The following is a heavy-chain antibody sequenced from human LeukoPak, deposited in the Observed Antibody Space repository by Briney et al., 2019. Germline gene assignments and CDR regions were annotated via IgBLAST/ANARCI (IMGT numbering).Heavy chain of an antibody. CDR1: GYSFTSYW. CDR3: ASMYNWNEGNWFDP. D-gene: IGHD1-20*01. Sequence: GESLKISCKASGYSFTSYWIGWVRQMPGKGLEWIGITYPGDSDTRYSPSFQGQVTISADKSISTAYLQWSSLKASDTAMYYCASMYNWNEGNWFDPWGQGTLVTVSS. V-gene: IGHV5-51*01. J-gene: IGHJ5*02. CDR2: TYPGDSDT.